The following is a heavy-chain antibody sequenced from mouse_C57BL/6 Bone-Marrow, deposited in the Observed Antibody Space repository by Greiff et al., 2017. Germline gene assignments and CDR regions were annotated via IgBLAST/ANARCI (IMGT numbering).Heavy chain of an antibody. CDR1: GYTFTDYY. V-gene: IGHV1-76*01. D-gene: IGHD1-1*01. J-gene: IGHJ1*03. CDR3: ARGTTGWYFDV. CDR2: IYPGSGNT. Sequence: QVQLQQSGAELVRPGASVKLSCKASGYTFTDYYINWVKQRPGQGLEWIARIYPGSGNTYYNEKFKGKATLTAEKSSSTAYMQLSSLTSEDSAVYFCARGTTGWYFDVWGTGTTVTVSS.